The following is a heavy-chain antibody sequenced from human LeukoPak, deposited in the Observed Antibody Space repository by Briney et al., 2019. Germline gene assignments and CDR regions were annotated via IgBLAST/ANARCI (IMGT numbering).Heavy chain of an antibody. D-gene: IGHD3-10*01. CDR2: ISAGGGTT. J-gene: IGHJ4*02. Sequence: GESLRLSCVASGFTFTDYALAWVRQAPGKGLEWVSRISAGGGTTYYADSVKDRFTISRENSKNTVYLQMSSLRAEDTARYYCARISFGDLGGYYFDSWGQGNLVTVSS. CDR3: ARISFGDLGGYYFDS. V-gene: IGHV3-23*01. CDR1: GFTFTDYA.